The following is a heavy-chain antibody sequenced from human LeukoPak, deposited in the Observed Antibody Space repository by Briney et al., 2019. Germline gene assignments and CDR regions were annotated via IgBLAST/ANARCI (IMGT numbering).Heavy chain of an antibody. CDR3: ARTYCSGGSCY. J-gene: IGHJ4*02. D-gene: IGHD2-15*01. CDR2: ISSSGSTI. Sequence: GGSLRLSCAASGLTFSDYYMSWLRQARGKGLEGVSYISSSGSTIYYADSVKGRFTISRDNAKNSLYLQMNSLRAEDTAVYYCARTYCSGGSCYWGQGTLVTVSS. V-gene: IGHV3-11*01. CDR1: GLTFSDYY.